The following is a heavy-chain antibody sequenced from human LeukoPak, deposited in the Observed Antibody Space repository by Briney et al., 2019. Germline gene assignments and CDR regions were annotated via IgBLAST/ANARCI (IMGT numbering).Heavy chain of an antibody. CDR1: GFTFGDYA. V-gene: IGHV3-23*01. CDR2: ISGSGGST. Sequence: AGGSLRLSCTASGFTFGDYAMSWIRQAPGKGLEWVSAISGSGGSTYYADSVKGRFTISRDNSKNTLYLQMNSLRDEDTAVYYCATHSPYSSSWRDYWGQGTLVTVSS. D-gene: IGHD6-13*01. J-gene: IGHJ4*02. CDR3: ATHSPYSSSWRDY.